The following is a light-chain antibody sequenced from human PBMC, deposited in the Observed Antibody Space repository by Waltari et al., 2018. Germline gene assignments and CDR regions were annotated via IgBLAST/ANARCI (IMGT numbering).Light chain of an antibody. V-gene: IGKV1-39*01. J-gene: IGKJ4*01. CDR2: AAS. Sequence: DIQMTQSPSSLSASEGDRVTITCRASQTISTYLNLYQQKPGKAPKLLIYAASSLQVGVPSRFSGSGSGTDFKLTISSLQPEDFATYYCQQSYISPRTFGGGTKVEI. CDR1: QTISTY. CDR3: QQSYISPRT.